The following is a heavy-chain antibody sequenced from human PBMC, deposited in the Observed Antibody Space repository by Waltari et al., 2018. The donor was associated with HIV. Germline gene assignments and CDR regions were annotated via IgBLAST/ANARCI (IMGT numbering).Heavy chain of an antibody. D-gene: IGHD6-19*01. CDR2: INAGNGNT. J-gene: IGHJ4*02. V-gene: IGHV1-3*01. CDR1: GHTFTRYA. CDR3: ASEQYSSDWYDNS. Sequence: QVQLVQSGAEVKKPGASVKVSCTASGHTFTRYALHWVRQAPGQRLEGMGWINAGNGNTEDSKQFKGRVTITRDTAASTDYMELSSLRSEDTAVYYCASEQYSSDWYDNSWGQGTLVTVSS.